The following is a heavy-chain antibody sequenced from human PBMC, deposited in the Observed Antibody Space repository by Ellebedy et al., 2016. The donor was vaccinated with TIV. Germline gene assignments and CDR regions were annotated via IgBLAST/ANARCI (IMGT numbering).Heavy chain of an antibody. V-gene: IGHV3-48*03. CDR3: ARDLDKSSGWYGGAAY. J-gene: IGHJ4*02. CDR1: GFTLSRYD. CDR2: ISRSGSTI. D-gene: IGHD6-19*01. Sequence: PGGSLRLSCAASGFTLSRYDMNWVRQAPGKGLEWLSYISRSGSTIYYADSVKGRFTISRDNSMTTLYLEMNSLRAEDTAVYYCARDLDKSSGWYGGAAYWGQGTLVTVSS.